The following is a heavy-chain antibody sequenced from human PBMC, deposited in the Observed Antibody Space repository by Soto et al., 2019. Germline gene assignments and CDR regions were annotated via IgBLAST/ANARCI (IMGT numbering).Heavy chain of an antibody. Sequence: GGSLRLSCAASGFTFSDYAMHWVRQAPGKGLEWVAVVSHDGRNTHYADSVKGRFTISRDSSKNTVSLEMNSLRAEDTAVYYCARSKATRIQLWFSYFDYWGQGTLVTVSS. CDR3: ARSKATRIQLWFSYFDY. CDR1: GFTFSDYA. V-gene: IGHV3-30*03. J-gene: IGHJ4*02. D-gene: IGHD5-18*01. CDR2: VSHDGRNT.